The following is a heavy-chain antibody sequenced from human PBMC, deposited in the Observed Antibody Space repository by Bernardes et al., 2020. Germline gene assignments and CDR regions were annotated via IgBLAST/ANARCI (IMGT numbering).Heavy chain of an antibody. D-gene: IGHD3-22*01. CDR1: GGSISSGGYY. CDR3: ARDVYYYDSSGYCYYYGMDV. V-gene: IGHV4-31*03. CDR2: IYYSGSS. J-gene: IGHJ6*02. Sequence: SESLSLTCTVSGGSISSGGYYWSWHRQHPGQGLVWIGYIYYSGSSYSNPSLNSRVTITVDTSKNQFPLMLSSVTAADTAEYYCARDVYYYDSSGYCYYYGMDVWGQGTTVTIAS.